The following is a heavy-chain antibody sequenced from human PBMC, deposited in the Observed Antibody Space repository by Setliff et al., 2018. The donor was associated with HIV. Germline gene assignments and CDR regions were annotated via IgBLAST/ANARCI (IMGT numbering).Heavy chain of an antibody. CDR1: GYTFTSYG. CDR2: VIPIFGTA. D-gene: IGHD3-3*01. CDR3: AKAQWLLSHWGFDP. Sequence: SVKVSCKASGYTFTSYGISWVRQAPGQGLEWMGGVIPIFGTANYAQKFQGRVTITADESTSTAYMELSSLRSEDTAVYYCAKAQWLLSHWGFDPWGQGTLVTVS. V-gene: IGHV1-69*13. J-gene: IGHJ5*02.